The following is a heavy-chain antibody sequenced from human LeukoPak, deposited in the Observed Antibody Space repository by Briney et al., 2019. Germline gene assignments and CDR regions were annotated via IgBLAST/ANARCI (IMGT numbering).Heavy chain of an antibody. Sequence: SETLSLTCTVSGGSISSSSYYWGWIRQPPGKGLEWIGSIYYSGSTYYNPSLKSRVTISVDTSKNQFSLKLSSVTAEDTAVYYCARHRGIADVGLDPWGQGTLVTVSS. J-gene: IGHJ5*02. CDR1: GGSISSSSYY. CDR2: IYYSGST. CDR3: ARHRGIADVGLDP. D-gene: IGHD6-13*01. V-gene: IGHV4-39*01.